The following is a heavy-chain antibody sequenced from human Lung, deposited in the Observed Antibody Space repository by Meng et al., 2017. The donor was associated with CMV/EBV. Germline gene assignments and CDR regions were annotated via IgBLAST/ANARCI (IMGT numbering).Heavy chain of an antibody. CDR1: GFTVSSHY. J-gene: IGHJ3*02. CDR3: ANGHCSGAICSGAFDI. D-gene: IGHD2-15*01. V-gene: IGHV3-53*01. CDR2: IYNVGNT. Sequence: GESXKISCVASGFTVSSHYMSWVRQAPGQGLEWVSVIYNVGNTYYADSVKGRFTVSRDNSKNTLYLQMNTLRPEDTAVYYCANGHCSGAICSGAFDIWAQGTXVTVSS.